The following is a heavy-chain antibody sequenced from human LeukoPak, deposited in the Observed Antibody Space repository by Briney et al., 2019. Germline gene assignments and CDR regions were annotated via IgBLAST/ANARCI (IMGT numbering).Heavy chain of an antibody. CDR3: ARPQPGYYYGMDV. CDR2: ISSSGSTI. J-gene: IGHJ6*04. Sequence: GGSLGLSCAASGFTFSSYEMNWVRQAPGKGLEWVSYISSSGSTIYYADSVKGRFTISRDNAENSLYLQMNSLRAEDTAVYYCARPQPGYYYGMDVWGKGTTVTVSS. CDR1: GFTFSSYE. V-gene: IGHV3-48*03.